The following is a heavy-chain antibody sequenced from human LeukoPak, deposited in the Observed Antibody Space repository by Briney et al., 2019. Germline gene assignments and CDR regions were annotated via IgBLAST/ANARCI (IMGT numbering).Heavy chain of an antibody. Sequence: SQTLSLTCAISGDSVSSNSAAWNWLRQSPSRGLEWLGKTYYRSKWYNDYAVSVKSRITVNPDTSKNQFSLQLNSVTPEDTAVYYCAKSGDYRFDPWGQGTLVTVSS. J-gene: IGHJ5*02. CDR2: TYYRSKWYN. V-gene: IGHV6-1*01. D-gene: IGHD3-10*01. CDR1: GDSVSSNSAA. CDR3: AKSGDYRFDP.